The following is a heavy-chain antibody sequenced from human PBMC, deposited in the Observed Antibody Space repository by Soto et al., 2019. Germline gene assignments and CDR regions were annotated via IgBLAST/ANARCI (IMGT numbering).Heavy chain of an antibody. D-gene: IGHD2-2*01. Sequence: PSETLSLTCTVSGGSISSGGSYWGWIRQPPGKGLEWIGYIYYSGNTYFNPSLKSRVTLSVDTSKNQFSLNLSSVTAADTAVYYGVKYCSTTKSPFDYGGQETLVPVSS. CDR2: IYYSGNT. CDR1: GGSISSGGSY. CDR3: VKYCSTTKSPFDY. V-gene: IGHV4-30-4*01. J-gene: IGHJ4*02.